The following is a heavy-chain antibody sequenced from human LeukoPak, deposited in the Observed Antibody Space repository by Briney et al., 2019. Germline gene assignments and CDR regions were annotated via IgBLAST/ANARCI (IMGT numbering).Heavy chain of an antibody. CDR1: GISFSDYS. D-gene: IGHD3-10*02. J-gene: IGHJ6*04. Sequence: GGSLRLSCTVSGISFSDYSMNWVRQAPGKGLEWVSSINDNSYYIYYSDSVKGRFTTSRDNAKNSLYLQMNSLRAEDTAVYYCAELGITMIGGVWGKGTTVTISS. V-gene: IGHV3-21*01. CDR3: AELGITMIGGV. CDR2: INDNSYYI.